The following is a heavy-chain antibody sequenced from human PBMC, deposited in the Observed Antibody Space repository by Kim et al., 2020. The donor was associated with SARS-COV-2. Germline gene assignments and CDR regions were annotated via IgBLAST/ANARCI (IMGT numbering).Heavy chain of an antibody. V-gene: IGHV3-7*01. CDR1: GFTFSSYW. Sequence: GGSLRLSCAASGFTFSSYWMSWVRQAPGKGLEWVANIKQDGSEKYYVDSVKGRFTISRDNAKNSLYLQMNSLRAEDTAVYYCARGGYSSSREGGFDYWGQGTLVTVSS. CDR3: ARGGYSSSREGGFDY. CDR2: IKQDGSEK. J-gene: IGHJ4*02. D-gene: IGHD6-13*01.